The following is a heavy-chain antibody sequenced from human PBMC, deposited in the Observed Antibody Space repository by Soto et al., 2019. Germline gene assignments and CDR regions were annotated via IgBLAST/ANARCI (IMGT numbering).Heavy chain of an antibody. Sequence: QVQLVQSGAEAKKPGASVKVSCKASGYTFTGYYMHWVRQAPGQGLEWMGWINPNSGGTNYAQKFQGRVTMTRDTSISTAYMELSRLRSDDTAVYYCARHFTSWQYYYYYGMDVWGQGTTVTVSS. CDR2: INPNSGGT. J-gene: IGHJ6*02. CDR3: ARHFTSWQYYYYYGMDV. D-gene: IGHD3-10*01. V-gene: IGHV1-2*02. CDR1: GYTFTGYY.